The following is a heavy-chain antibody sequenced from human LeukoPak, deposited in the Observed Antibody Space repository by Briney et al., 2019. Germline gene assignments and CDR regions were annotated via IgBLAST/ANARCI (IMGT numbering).Heavy chain of an antibody. J-gene: IGHJ4*02. CDR2: ISSSGTKI. Sequence: GGSLRLSCAASGFIFSDYYMTWIRQAPGKGQEWVSHISSSGTKIFFADSVKGRFTISRDNARNSVFLQMNSLRVEDTAVYYCARSLGASGSFFYWGQGSLVTVSS. V-gene: IGHV3-11*01. D-gene: IGHD3-10*01. CDR1: GFIFSDYY. CDR3: ARSLGASGSFFY.